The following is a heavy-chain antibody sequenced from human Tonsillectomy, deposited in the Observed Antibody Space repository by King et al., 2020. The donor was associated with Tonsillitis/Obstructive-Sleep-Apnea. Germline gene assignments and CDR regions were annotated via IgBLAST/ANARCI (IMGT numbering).Heavy chain of an antibody. CDR3: AGQHGGSSFSDS. D-gene: IGHD3-10*01. Sequence: LQLQESGPGLVKPSETLSLTCSVSGGSISSSAFYWAWLRQPPGEGLGWIGNICYTGSAYYKPSLKSRVTLSVDTSKSQFSLKRTSVTAADTAVYYCAGQHGGSSFSDSWGQGTLVTVSS. V-gene: IGHV4-39*01. CDR1: GGSISSSAFY. J-gene: IGHJ5*01. CDR2: ICYTGSA.